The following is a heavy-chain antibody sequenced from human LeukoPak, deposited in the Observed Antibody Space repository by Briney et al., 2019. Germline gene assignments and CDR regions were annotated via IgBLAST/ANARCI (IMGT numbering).Heavy chain of an antibody. CDR3: ARDDALVPTGSFDY. V-gene: IGHV1-18*01. D-gene: IGHD5-12*01. Sequence: GASVKVSCKASGYTFATYGINWVRQAPGQGLEWMGWISAYNGNTNSAQTLQGRVTMTTDTSTSTAYMELRSLRSDDTAVYYCARDDALVPTGSFDYWGQGTLVTVSS. CDR2: ISAYNGNT. CDR1: GYTFATYG. J-gene: IGHJ4*02.